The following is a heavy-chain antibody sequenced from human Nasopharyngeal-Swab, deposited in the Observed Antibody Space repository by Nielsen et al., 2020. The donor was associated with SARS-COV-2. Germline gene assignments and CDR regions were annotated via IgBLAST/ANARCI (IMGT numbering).Heavy chain of an antibody. D-gene: IGHD3-10*01. CDR2: IWYDGSNK. Sequence: WIRQPPGKGLEWVAVIWYDGSNKYYADSVKGRFTISRDNSKNTLYLQVHSLRAEDTAVYFCAKDLWFGELSLFYYYYYGMDVWGQGTTVTVSS. J-gene: IGHJ6*02. V-gene: IGHV3-33*06. CDR3: AKDLWFGELSLFYYYYYGMDV.